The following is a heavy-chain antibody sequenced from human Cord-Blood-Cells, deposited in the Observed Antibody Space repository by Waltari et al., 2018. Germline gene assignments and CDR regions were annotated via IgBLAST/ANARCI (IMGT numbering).Heavy chain of an antibody. J-gene: IGHJ3*02. CDR2: IIPIFGTA. CDR1: GGPFSSYA. D-gene: IGHD6-13*01. V-gene: IGHV1-69*01. Sequence: QVQLVQSGAEVKKPGSSVKVSCKASGGPFSSYAISWVPPAPGQGREWTGGIIPIFGTANYAQKFQGRVTITADESTSTAYMELSSLRSEDTAVYYCARYDSLIAAAGTVGAFDIWGQGTMVTVSS. CDR3: ARYDSLIAAAGTVGAFDI.